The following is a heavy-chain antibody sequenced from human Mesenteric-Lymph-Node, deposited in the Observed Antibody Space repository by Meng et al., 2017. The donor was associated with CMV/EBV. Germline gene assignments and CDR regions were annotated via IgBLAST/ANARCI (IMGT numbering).Heavy chain of an antibody. CDR2: IYGTGIT. CDR1: GVSVTSGAYH. V-gene: IGHV4-61*08. Sequence: GQLQGAGTGRVKPSETLSLPCIVSGVSVTSGAYHWSCIRQSPGKGLEWIGYIYGTGITIYNPSLKSRVTILLETSKNQFSLKLNSVTTADTAVYYCAKSRSSTPGIVDDWGQGTLVTVSS. J-gene: IGHJ4*02. CDR3: AKSRSSTPGIVDD. D-gene: IGHD2/OR15-2a*01.